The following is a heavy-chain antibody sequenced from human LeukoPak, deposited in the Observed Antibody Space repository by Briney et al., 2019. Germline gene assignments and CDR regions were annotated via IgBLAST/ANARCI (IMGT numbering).Heavy chain of an antibody. CDR3: LTSTRSHRFVY. Sequence: GGSLRLSCAASGFTFSSYWMCWVRQAPGKGLEWVAIIKQDGSDKYYVDSVEGRFIISRDNAKNSLYLQMNSLRAEDTAVYYCLTSTRSHRFVYWGQGTLVTVSS. V-gene: IGHV3-7*01. D-gene: IGHD2-15*01. CDR2: IKQDGSDK. J-gene: IGHJ4*02. CDR1: GFTFSSYW.